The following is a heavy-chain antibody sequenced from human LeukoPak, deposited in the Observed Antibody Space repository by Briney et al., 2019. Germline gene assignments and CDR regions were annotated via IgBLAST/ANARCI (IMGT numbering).Heavy chain of an antibody. CDR2: IYSGGST. J-gene: IGHJ3*02. Sequence: GGSLRLSCAASGFTVSSNYMSWVRQAPGKGLEWVSVIYSGGSTYYADSVKGRFTISRDNSKNTLYLQMNSLRAEDTAVYYCARGRWEPHDAFDIWGQGTMVTVSS. D-gene: IGHD1-26*01. CDR3: ARGRWEPHDAFDI. CDR1: GFTVSSNY. V-gene: IGHV3-53*01.